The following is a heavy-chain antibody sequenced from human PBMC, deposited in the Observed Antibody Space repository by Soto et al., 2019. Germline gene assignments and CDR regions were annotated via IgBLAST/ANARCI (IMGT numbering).Heavy chain of an antibody. Sequence: ASVKVSCKASGYTFTSYDINWVRQATGQGLEWMGWMNPNSGNTGYAQKFQGRVTMTRNTSISTANMELSSLRSEDTAVDYWGREKPADFWSGYYPYYYYGMDVWGQGTTVTVSS. D-gene: IGHD3-3*01. CDR3: GREKPADFWSGYYPYYYYGMDV. V-gene: IGHV1-8*01. CDR1: GYTFTSYD. J-gene: IGHJ6*02. CDR2: MNPNSGNT.